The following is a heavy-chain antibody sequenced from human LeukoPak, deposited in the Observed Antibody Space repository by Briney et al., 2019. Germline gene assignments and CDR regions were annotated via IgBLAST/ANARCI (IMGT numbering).Heavy chain of an antibody. D-gene: IGHD5-18*01. CDR1: GGSISSSNW. V-gene: IGHV4-4*02. Sequence: PSETLSLTCAVSGGSISSSNWWSWVRQPPGKGLGWIGEIYHSGSTNYNPSLKSRDTISVDKSKNQFSLKLSSVTAADTAVYDCARDRGGGYSYGSIQYFDYWGQGTLVTVSS. CDR2: IYHSGST. CDR3: ARDRGGGYSYGSIQYFDY. J-gene: IGHJ4*02.